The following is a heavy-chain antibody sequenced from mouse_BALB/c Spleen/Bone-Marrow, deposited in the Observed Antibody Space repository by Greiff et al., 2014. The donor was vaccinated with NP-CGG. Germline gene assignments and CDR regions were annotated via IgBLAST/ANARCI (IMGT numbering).Heavy chain of an antibody. J-gene: IGHJ3*01. CDR1: GYSFTGYF. Sequence: EVQLVESGPELVKPGAPVKISCKASGYSFTGYFMNWVMQSHGKSLEWIGRINPYNGDTFYNQKFKDKAALTIDKSSSTAHMEFRSLASEDSAVYYCARSRDGWFAFWGQGTLVTVSA. CDR3: ARSRDGWFAF. V-gene: IGHV1-20*02. CDR2: INPYNGDT.